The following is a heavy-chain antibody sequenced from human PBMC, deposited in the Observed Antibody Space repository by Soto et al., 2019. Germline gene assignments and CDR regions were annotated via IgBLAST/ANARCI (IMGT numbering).Heavy chain of an antibody. CDR1: GFTFSSYS. D-gene: IGHD6-25*01. V-gene: IGHV3-48*01. CDR3: ARDREQRLTYYYSMDV. Sequence: GGSLRLSCAASGFTFSSYSMNWVRQAPWKGLEWVSYISSSSSTIYYADSVKGRFTISRDNATNSLYLQMNSLRAEDTAVYYCARDREQRLTYYYSMDVGGKETRFTVPS. CDR2: ISSSSSTI. J-gene: IGHJ6*03.